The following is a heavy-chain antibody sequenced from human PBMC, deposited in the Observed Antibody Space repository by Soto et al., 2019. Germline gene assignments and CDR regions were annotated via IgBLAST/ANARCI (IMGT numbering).Heavy chain of an antibody. CDR3: ARWGTTGGLDV. J-gene: IGHJ4*02. Sequence: QVQLVESGGGVVQPGTSLRLSCVGYGFTFRSYVIHWDRQAPGKGLERVALTSYDGSNNFYVGSVKGRFTSSRDNSRNTVERHMDRLRLEDTALYYCARWGTTGGLDVWGQGTLVSVSS. CDR2: TSYDGSNN. D-gene: IGHD3-16*01. V-gene: IGHV3-33*05. CDR1: GFTFRSYV.